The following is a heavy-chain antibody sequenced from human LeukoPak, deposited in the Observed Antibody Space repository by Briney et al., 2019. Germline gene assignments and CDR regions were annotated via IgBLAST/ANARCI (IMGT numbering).Heavy chain of an antibody. CDR3: AKPISGYYSHYYFDY. CDR2: ISYDGSNK. CDR1: GFTFSSYG. D-gene: IGHD3-22*01. J-gene: IGHJ4*02. V-gene: IGHV3-30*18. Sequence: PGGSLRLSCAASGFTFSSYGMHWVRQAPGKGLEWVAVISYDGSNKYYADSVKGRFTISRDNSKNTPYLQMNSLRAEDTAVYYCAKPISGYYSHYYFDYWGQGTLVTVSS.